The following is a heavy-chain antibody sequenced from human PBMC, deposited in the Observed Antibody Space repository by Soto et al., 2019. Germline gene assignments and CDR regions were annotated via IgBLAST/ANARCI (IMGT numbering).Heavy chain of an antibody. J-gene: IGHJ5*02. D-gene: IGHD6-19*01. CDR1: GYTFTNFG. CDR3: GRVIPVVEAWFDP. V-gene: IGHV1-18*01. Sequence: QVQLVQSGAEVKKPGASVKVSCRASGYTFTNFGVTWVRRAPGQWIEWMGWISAYTDTPHYAQKLQGRATMTIDTSKRTAYMALRSIPSEDPAVYSCGRVIPVVEAWFDPWGQGTLVTVSS. CDR2: ISAYTDTP.